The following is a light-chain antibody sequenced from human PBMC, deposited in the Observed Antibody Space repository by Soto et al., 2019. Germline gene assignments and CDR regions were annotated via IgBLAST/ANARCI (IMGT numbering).Light chain of an antibody. CDR2: GAS. V-gene: IGKV3-20*01. Sequence: EIVLTQSPGTLSLSPGERATLSCRASQSVGSNFLAWYQQKPGQAPRLLIYGASNRATGIPDRFSGSRSGTDFTLTISRLAPEDFAVYYCQQYGNSPITFSQGTRLEIK. CDR3: QQYGNSPIT. J-gene: IGKJ5*01. CDR1: QSVGSNF.